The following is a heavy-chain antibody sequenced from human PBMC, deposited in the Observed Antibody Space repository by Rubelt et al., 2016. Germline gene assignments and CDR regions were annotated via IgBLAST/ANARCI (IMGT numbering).Heavy chain of an antibody. Sequence: INWVLQATGQGLEWLGWMNPNSGGTNYAQKFQGRVTMTRDTSISTAYMELRMLRSDDTAVYYCARQTGDLHFDYWGQGTLVTVSS. CDR2: MNPNSGGT. CDR3: ARQTGDLHFDY. J-gene: IGHJ4*02. V-gene: IGHV1-2*02. D-gene: IGHD7-27*01.